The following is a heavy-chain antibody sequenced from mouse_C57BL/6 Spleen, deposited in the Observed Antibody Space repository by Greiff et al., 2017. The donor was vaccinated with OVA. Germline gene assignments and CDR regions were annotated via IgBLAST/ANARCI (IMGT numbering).Heavy chain of an antibody. CDR2: INPGSGGT. J-gene: IGHJ1*03. CDR1: GYAFTNYL. Sequence: VQLVESGAELVRPGTSVKVSCKASGYAFTNYLIEWVKQRPGQGLEWIGVINPGSGGTNYNEKFKGKATLTADKSSSTAYMQLSSLTSEDSSVYVCARGGDYGFFDVWGTGTTVTVSS. CDR3: ARGGDYGFFDV. V-gene: IGHV1-54*01. D-gene: IGHD2-13*01.